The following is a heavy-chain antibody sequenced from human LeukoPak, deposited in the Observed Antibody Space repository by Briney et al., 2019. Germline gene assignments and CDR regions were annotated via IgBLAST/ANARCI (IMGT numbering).Heavy chain of an antibody. J-gene: IGHJ3*02. D-gene: IGHD3-10*01. Sequence: MTSETLSLTRTVSGGSISSSSYYWGWIRQPPGKGLEWIGSIYYSGSTYYNPSLKSRVTISVDTSKNQFSLKLSSVTAADTAVYYCARVVGYGSGSEHDAFDIWGQGTMVTVSS. V-gene: IGHV4-39*07. CDR2: IYYSGST. CDR3: ARVVGYGSGSEHDAFDI. CDR1: GGSISSSSYY.